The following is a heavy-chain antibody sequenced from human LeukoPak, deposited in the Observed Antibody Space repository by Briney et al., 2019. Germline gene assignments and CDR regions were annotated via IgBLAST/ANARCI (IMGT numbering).Heavy chain of an antibody. CDR1: VYTLTELF. D-gene: IGHD3-10*01. CDR3: ATDRSYYYGSGRRSFDI. CDR2: LDIDDGET. V-gene: IGHV1-24*01. J-gene: IGHJ3*02. Sequence: ASVKVSRTVSVYTLTELFMHWVRQAHGPGLEWMGGLDIDDGETIYAQKFQGRVTMTEDTSTDTAYMQLSSLRSEDTAVYYCATDRSYYYGSGRRSFDIWGQGTMVTVSS.